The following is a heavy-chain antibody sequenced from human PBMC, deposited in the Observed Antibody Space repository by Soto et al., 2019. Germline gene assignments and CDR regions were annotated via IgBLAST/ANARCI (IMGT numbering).Heavy chain of an antibody. CDR2: INHSGST. V-gene: IGHV4-34*01. J-gene: IGHJ6*02. D-gene: IGHD6-19*01. Sequence: SETLSLTCAVYGGSFSGYYWSWIRQPPGKGLEWIGEINHSGSTNYNPSLKSRVTISVDTSKNQFSLKLSSVTAADTAVYYCARAAPTFRTYQWLTYYYYYGMDVWGQGTTVTVSS. CDR3: ARAAPTFRTYQWLTYYYYYGMDV. CDR1: GGSFSGYY.